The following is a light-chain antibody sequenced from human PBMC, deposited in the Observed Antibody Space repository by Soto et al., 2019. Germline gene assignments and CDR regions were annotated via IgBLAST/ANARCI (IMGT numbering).Light chain of an antibody. V-gene: IGKV3-11*01. Sequence: EIVLTQSPATLSLSPGERATLSCRASQTVSNYLAWYQQKPGQAPRLLIYGASNRATGVPARFSCSGSGTGFNLSLTIRKPEAYAVYYYQWRRNWHPLCTFGHGTKVDVK. CDR1: QTVSNY. CDR2: GAS. J-gene: IGKJ3*01. CDR3: QWRRNWHPLCT.